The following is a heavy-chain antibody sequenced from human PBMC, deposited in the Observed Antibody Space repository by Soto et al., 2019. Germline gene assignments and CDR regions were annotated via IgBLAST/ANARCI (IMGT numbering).Heavy chain of an antibody. CDR2: IIPIFGTA. CDR3: ATYYYGSGSLDY. D-gene: IGHD3-10*01. CDR1: GGTFSSYA. V-gene: IGHV1-69*13. Sequence: SVKVSCKASGGTFSSYAISWVRQAPGQGLEWMGGIIPIFGTANYAQKFQGRVTITADESTSTAYMELSSLRSEGTAVYYCATYYYGSGSLDYWGQGTLVTVSS. J-gene: IGHJ4*02.